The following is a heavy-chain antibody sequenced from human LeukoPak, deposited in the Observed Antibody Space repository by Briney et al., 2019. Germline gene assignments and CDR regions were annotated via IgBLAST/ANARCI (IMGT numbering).Heavy chain of an antibody. CDR1: GFTFSSAW. CDR3: TTALTHNFDY. Sequence: PGGALRLSCAASGFTFSSAWMTWVRQAPGKGLEGGGRIKSKTDGGTTEFAAPVKGRFTIARDDSKNTLFLQMHSLKPEDTAVYYCTTALTHNFDYWGQGTLVTVSS. J-gene: IGHJ4*02. CDR2: IKSKTDGGTT. V-gene: IGHV3-15*01.